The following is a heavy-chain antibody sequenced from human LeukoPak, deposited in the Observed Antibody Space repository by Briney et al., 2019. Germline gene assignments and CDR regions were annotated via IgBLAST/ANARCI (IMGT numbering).Heavy chain of an antibody. CDR2: IYYSGST. CDR1: GGSISSYY. D-gene: IGHD4-17*01. Sequence: SETLSLTCTVSGGSISSYYWSWIRQPPGKGLEWIGYIYYSGSTNYNPSLKSRVTISVDTSKNQFSLKLSSVTAADTAVYYCARDLLRPYDYGNWFDPWGQGTLVTVSS. CDR3: ARDLLRPYDYGNWFDP. J-gene: IGHJ5*02. V-gene: IGHV4-59*01.